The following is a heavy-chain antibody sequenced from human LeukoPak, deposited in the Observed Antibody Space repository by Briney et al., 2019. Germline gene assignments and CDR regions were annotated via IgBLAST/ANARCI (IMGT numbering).Heavy chain of an antibody. CDR2: ISGSGGST. V-gene: IGHV3-23*01. Sequence: GGSLRLSCAASGFTFSSYAMSWVRQAPGKGLEWVSAISGSGGSTYYADSMKGRFTISRDNSKNTLYLQMNSLRAEDTAVYYCAKARRNYDILTGYYWPDYWGQGTLVTVSS. J-gene: IGHJ4*02. D-gene: IGHD3-9*01. CDR3: AKARRNYDILTGYYWPDY. CDR1: GFTFSSYA.